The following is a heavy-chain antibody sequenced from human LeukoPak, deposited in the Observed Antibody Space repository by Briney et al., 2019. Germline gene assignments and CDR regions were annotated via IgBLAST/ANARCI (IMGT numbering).Heavy chain of an antibody. CDR3: ARHSRYFDWLTNY. CDR2: IYYSGTT. J-gene: IGHJ4*02. D-gene: IGHD3-9*01. V-gene: IGHV4-34*01. Sequence: SETLSLTCAVYGGSFSGYYWGWILQPPGKGLEWIGNIYYSGTTYYNPSLKSRVTMSVDTSKNQFSLRLSSVTAADTAVYYCARHSRYFDWLTNYWGQGTLVTVSS. CDR1: GGSFSGYY.